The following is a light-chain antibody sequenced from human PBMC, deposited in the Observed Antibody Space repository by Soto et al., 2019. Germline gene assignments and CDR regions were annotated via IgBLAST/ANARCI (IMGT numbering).Light chain of an antibody. V-gene: IGLV2-14*01. Sequence: QSALTQPASVSGSPGQSITISCTGTSNDIGGYNYVSWYQQHPGEAPKLIIYEVSTRPSGVSNRFSGSKSDNTASLTITGLQAEDEASYYCSSYTITHIPVIFGGGTQLTVL. CDR1: SNDIGGYNY. CDR3: SSYTITHIPVI. J-gene: IGLJ2*01. CDR2: EVS.